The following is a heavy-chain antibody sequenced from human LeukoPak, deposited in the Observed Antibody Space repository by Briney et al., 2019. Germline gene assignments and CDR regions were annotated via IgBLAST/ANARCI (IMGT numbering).Heavy chain of an antibody. CDR2: ISRSGDNT. J-gene: IGHJ4*02. CDR3: ARNSVEMATTPDY. D-gene: IGHD5-24*01. Sequence: GGSLRLSCAASGFTFSNFAVTWVRQAPGKGLEWVSGISRSGDNTYYADSVKGRFTISRDNAKNSLYLQMNSLRAEDTAVYYCARNSVEMATTPDYWGQGTLVTVSS. V-gene: IGHV3-21*01. CDR1: GFTFSNFA.